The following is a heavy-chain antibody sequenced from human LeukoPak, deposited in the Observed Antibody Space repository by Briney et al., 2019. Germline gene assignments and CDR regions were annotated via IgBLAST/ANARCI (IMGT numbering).Heavy chain of an antibody. J-gene: IGHJ4*02. V-gene: IGHV3-30*02. CDR1: GFTFSSYG. D-gene: IGHD3-10*01. Sequence: GGSLRLSCAASGFTFSSYGMHWVRQAPGKGLEWVAFIRYDGSNKYYADSVKGRFTISRDNSKNTLYLQMNSLRAEDTAVYYCAKAVSMVRGKGADYWGQGTLVTVSS. CDR3: AKAVSMVRGKGADY. CDR2: IRYDGSNK.